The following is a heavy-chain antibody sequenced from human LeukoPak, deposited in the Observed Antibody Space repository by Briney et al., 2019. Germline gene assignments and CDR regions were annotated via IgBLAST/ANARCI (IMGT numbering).Heavy chain of an antibody. CDR3: AKDMGDIVLIYGMDV. J-gene: IGHJ6*02. D-gene: IGHD2-8*01. Sequence: GGSLRLSCAASGFTFSNYMMHWVRQAPGKGLEWVSAITCNRLIIGYADSVQRRFTISSDNAKNSLYLQIHSLSAEDTALYYCAKDMGDIVLIYGMDVWGQGPTVPVSS. CDR1: GFTFSNYM. V-gene: IGHV3-9*01. CDR2: ITCNRLII.